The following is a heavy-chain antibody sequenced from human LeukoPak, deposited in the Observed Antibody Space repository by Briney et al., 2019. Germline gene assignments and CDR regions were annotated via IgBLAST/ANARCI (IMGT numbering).Heavy chain of an antibody. V-gene: IGHV1-3*03. D-gene: IGHD3-10*01. CDR2: INAANGHT. J-gene: IGHJ6*03. CDR3: ARGRGPPNTNRDFYFYYYMDV. Sequence: ASVKVSCKASGYTFTSYAMHWVRQAPGQRLEWMGWINAANGHTKYSQEFQDRITITRDTSATTAYMELNNLRSEDMARYYCARGRGPPNTNRDFYFYYYMDVWGTGTTVAVSS. CDR1: GYTFTSYA.